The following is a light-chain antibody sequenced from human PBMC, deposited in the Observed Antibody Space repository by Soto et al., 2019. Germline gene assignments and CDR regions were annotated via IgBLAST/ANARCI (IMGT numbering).Light chain of an antibody. V-gene: IGKV3-11*01. CDR2: DAS. CDR3: QQRGTWPT. Sequence: EIVLTQSPATRSLSPVEIATVSFRASQSVSGYLAWYQQKPGQAPRLLIYDASSRAKGIPARFTGSGSGTDFSLTISSLETEDFAVYYCQQRGTWPTLGQGTKVDI. CDR1: QSVSGY. J-gene: IGKJ1*01.